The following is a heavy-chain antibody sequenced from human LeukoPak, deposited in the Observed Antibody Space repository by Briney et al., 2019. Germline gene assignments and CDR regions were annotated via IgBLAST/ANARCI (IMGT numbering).Heavy chain of an antibody. CDR1: GGSISSYY. Sequence: PSETLSLTCTVSGGSISSYYWSWTRQPPGKGLEWIGYIYYSGSTNYNPSLKSRVTISVDTSKNQFSLKLSSVTAADTAVYYCARSLGYCSSTSCHIPYYYYYGMDVWGQGTTVTVSS. CDR2: IYYSGST. D-gene: IGHD2-2*02. V-gene: IGHV4-59*01. CDR3: ARSLGYCSSTSCHIPYYYYYGMDV. J-gene: IGHJ6*02.